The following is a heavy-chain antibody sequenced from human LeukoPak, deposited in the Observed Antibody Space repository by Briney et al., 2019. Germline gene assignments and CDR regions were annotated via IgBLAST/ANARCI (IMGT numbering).Heavy chain of an antibody. D-gene: IGHD2-15*01. CDR2: ISAYNGNT. J-gene: IGHJ4*02. V-gene: IGHV1-18*01. CDR3: ARDESSYYFSALDY. CDR1: VYTFTSYG. Sequence: GASVKVSCKASVYTFTSYGISWVRQAPGQGLEWMGWISAYNGNTNYAQKLQGRVTMTTDTSTSTAYMELRSLRSDDTAVYYCARDESSYYFSALDYWGQGALVTVSS.